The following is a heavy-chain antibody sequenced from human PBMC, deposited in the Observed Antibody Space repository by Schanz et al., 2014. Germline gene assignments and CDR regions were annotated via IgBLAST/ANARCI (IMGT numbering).Heavy chain of an antibody. J-gene: IGHJ4*02. D-gene: IGHD2-21*02. CDR2: IGNGGVTI. CDR1: GFPFSDYF. CDR3: VRERTNYGGNSYFFDH. V-gene: IGHV3-11*04. Sequence: QAQLVDSGGGLVKPGGSLRLSCTASGFPFSDYFMAWIRQPPGRGLEWVSYIGNGGVTIYYADSVKGRFTVSRDNAKNSVYLQMNGLRVEDTAVYYCVRERTNYGGNSYFFDHWGQGTLVTVSS.